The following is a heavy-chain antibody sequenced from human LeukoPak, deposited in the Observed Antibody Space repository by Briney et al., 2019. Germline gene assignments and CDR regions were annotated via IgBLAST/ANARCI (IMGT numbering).Heavy chain of an antibody. V-gene: IGHV1-69*06. Sequence: ASVKVSCKASGGTFSSYAISWVRQAPGQGLEWMGGIIPIFGTANYAQKFQGRVTITADKSTSTAYMELSSLRSEDTAVYYCARYGDYEYFQHWDQGTLVTVSS. CDR3: ARYGDYEYFQH. D-gene: IGHD4-17*01. CDR1: GGTFSSYA. J-gene: IGHJ1*01. CDR2: IIPIFGTA.